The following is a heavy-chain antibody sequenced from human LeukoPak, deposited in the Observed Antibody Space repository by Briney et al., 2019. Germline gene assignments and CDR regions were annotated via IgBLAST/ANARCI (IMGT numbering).Heavy chain of an antibody. J-gene: IGHJ4*02. V-gene: IGHV3-64D*06. CDR1: GFTFSNYA. CDR3: VQSGSPEMATNAFDY. Sequence: GGSLRLSCSASGFTFSNYAMHWVRQAPGRGLEYVSAISSNGGSTYYADSVKGRFTISRDNSKNTLYLPMSSLRAEDTAVYYCVQSGSPEMATNAFDYWGQGTLVTASS. D-gene: IGHD5-24*01. CDR2: ISSNGGST.